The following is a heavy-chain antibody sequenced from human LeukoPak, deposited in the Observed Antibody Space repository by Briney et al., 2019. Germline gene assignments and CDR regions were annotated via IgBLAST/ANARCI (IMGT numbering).Heavy chain of an antibody. J-gene: IGHJ4*02. V-gene: IGHV3-7*04. CDR3: ARDRGFSYGIDF. CDR2: IQQDGSEK. CDR1: GFTFSDYW. D-gene: IGHD5-18*01. Sequence: GGSLRLSCAASGFTFSDYWMSWVRQAPGEGLEWVANIQQDGSEKYYVDSVKGRFTISRDNAKKSLFLQVSSLRGEDTAVYYCARDRGFSYGIDFWGQGTLVTVSS.